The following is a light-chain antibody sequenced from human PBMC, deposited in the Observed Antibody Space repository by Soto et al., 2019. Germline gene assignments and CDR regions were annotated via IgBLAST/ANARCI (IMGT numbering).Light chain of an antibody. Sequence: EIVMTQSPATLSVSPGEKATISCRASQRVSSNLAWYQQKPGQAPRLLIYGASTRATGIPARFSGSGSGTEFTLTISSLQSEDFAVYYCQQYNNWPLPWTFGQGTKVEIK. CDR1: QRVSSN. CDR3: QQYNNWPLPWT. CDR2: GAS. V-gene: IGKV3-15*01. J-gene: IGKJ1*01.